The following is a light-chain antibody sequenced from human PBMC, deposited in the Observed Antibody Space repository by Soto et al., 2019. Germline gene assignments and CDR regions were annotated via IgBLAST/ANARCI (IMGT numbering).Light chain of an antibody. CDR2: KAS. Sequence: DIQMTQSPSTLSASVGDRVTITCRASQNVNNCLAWYQQKPGKAPKLLIHKASNLESGVPSRFSGSGSGTVFSLTIRSLQPDDFATYYCQQYNSYRMFGQGTKVEIK. J-gene: IGKJ1*01. V-gene: IGKV1-5*03. CDR3: QQYNSYRM. CDR1: QNVNNC.